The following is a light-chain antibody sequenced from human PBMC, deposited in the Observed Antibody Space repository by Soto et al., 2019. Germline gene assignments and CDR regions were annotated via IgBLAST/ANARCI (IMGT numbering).Light chain of an antibody. V-gene: IGKV3-11*01. CDR3: QQRSNWPPIYT. CDR1: QSVSSS. Sequence: EIVLTQSPVTLSLSPGERATLSCRASQSVSSSLAWYQQKPGQAPRLLIYDASNRATGIPARFSGSGSGTDFTLTISSLEPEDFAVYYCQQRSNWPPIYTFGQGTKLEIK. J-gene: IGKJ2*01. CDR2: DAS.